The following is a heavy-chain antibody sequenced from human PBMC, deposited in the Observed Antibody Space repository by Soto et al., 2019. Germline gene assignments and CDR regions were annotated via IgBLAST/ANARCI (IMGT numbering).Heavy chain of an antibody. Sequence: QVQLVQSGAEVKKPGAAVKVSCKASGYTFTSYGISWVRQAPGQGLEWMGWISAYNDNTNYAQKCQGTVTMTMEPSTSTAYMELRSLRSDDTAVYYCARDGPVIPPRSWFDPWGQGTLVTVSS. CDR3: ARDGPVIPPRSWFDP. D-gene: IGHD3-16*02. CDR2: ISAYNDNT. J-gene: IGHJ5*02. CDR1: GYTFTSYG. V-gene: IGHV1-18*04.